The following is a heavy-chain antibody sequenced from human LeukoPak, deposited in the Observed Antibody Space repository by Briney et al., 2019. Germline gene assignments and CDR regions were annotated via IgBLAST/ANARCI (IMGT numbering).Heavy chain of an antibody. CDR1: GVSISSYY. V-gene: IGHV4-59*01. D-gene: IGHD3-10*01. J-gene: IGHJ6*02. Sequence: SETLSLTCTVSGVSISSYYWSWIREPPGKGLEWIGYIYDSGSTNYNPSLKSRVTISVDTSKNQFSLKLSSVTAADMAVYYCARVGGTNYYYYGMDVWGQGTTVTVFS. CDR2: IYDSGST. CDR3: ARVGGTNYYYYGMDV.